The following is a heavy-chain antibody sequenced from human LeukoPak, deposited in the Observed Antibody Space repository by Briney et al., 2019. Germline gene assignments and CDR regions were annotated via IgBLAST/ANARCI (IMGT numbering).Heavy chain of an antibody. Sequence: GGPLRLSCAASGFSFSTYGMSWVRQAPGKGLEWVSAISGNGGRTNYADSVKGRFTFSRDNSKNTLYPQMNSLRAEDTAVYYCARGSRPVVAANSFDYWGQGTLVTVSS. V-gene: IGHV3-23*01. J-gene: IGHJ4*02. D-gene: IGHD2-15*01. CDR3: ARGSRPVVAANSFDY. CDR2: ISGNGGRT. CDR1: GFSFSTYG.